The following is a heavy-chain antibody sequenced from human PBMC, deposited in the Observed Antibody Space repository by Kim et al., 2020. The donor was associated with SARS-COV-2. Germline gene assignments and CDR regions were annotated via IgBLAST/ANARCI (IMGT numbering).Heavy chain of an antibody. D-gene: IGHD6-13*01. CDR3: DRQTDSISWYTIYY. J-gene: IGHJ4*01. CDR1: GGSIRSSSYS. CDR2: IYYRWST. V-gene: IGHV4-39*01. Sequence: SETLSLTCTVAGGSIRSSSYSWCWIRKPPGQGLEWSGSIYYRWSTYYNSSLKSRVTISVDTSTYQLSLMLSSVTSADPAAYYGDRQTDSISWYTIYYWC.